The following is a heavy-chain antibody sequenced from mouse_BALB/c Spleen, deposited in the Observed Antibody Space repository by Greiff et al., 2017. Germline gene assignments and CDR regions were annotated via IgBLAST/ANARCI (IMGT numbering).Heavy chain of an antibody. V-gene: IGHV5-4*02. J-gene: IGHJ4*01. CDR2: ISDGGSYT. Sequence: EVKVVESGGGLVKPGGSLKLSCAASGFTFSDYYMYWVRQTPEKRLEWVATISDGGSYTYYPDSVKGRFTISRDNAKNNLYLQMSSLKSEDTAMYYCARRDGNYETFYAMDYWGQGTSVTVSS. D-gene: IGHD2-1*01. CDR1: GFTFSDYY. CDR3: ARRDGNYETFYAMDY.